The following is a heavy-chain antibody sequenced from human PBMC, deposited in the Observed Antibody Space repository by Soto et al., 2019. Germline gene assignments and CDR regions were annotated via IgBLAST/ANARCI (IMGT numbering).Heavy chain of an antibody. J-gene: IGHJ4*02. CDR1: GLSFSSYW. CDR3: ARESVIVLVAAYHHYFFDY. Sequence: GGSLRLSCASSGLSFSSYWMSWVRQAPGKGLEWVANIKQDGSEKYYVDSVKGRFTISRDNAKSSLYLQMNSVRDDDTAVYYCARESVIVLVAAYHHYFFDYWGQGTLVTVSS. V-gene: IGHV3-7*01. D-gene: IGHD2-15*01. CDR2: IKQDGSEK.